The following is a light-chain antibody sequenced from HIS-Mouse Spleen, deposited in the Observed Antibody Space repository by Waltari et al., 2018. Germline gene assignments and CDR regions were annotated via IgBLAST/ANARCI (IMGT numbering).Light chain of an antibody. CDR3: SSYTSSSTEV. V-gene: IGLV2-14*03. J-gene: IGLJ2*01. CDR1: SSDVGGYNY. CDR2: DVR. Sequence: QSALTQPASVSGSPGQSITISCTGTSSDVGGYNYVSWYQQHPGKAPKLMIYDVRNRPSGVSNRFSGSTSGNTASLTISGLQAEDEADYYCSSYTSSSTEVFGGGTKLTVL.